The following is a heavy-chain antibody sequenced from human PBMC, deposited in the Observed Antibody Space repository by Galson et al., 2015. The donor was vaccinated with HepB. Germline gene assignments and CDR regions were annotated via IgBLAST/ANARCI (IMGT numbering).Heavy chain of an antibody. CDR3: ARGMSPGP. CDR1: GGSFSGNY. D-gene: IGHD5/OR15-5a*01. Sequence: ETLSLTCAVYGGSFSGNYWSWIRQPPGKGLEWIGESNQSGSTNYNPSLKSRVTISVDTSKNQFSLKVRSVTAADTAVYYCARGMSPGPWGQGTLVTVSS. J-gene: IGHJ5*02. V-gene: IGHV4-34*01. CDR2: SNQSGST.